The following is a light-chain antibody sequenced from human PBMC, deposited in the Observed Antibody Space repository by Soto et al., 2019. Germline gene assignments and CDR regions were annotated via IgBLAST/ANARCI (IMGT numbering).Light chain of an antibody. V-gene: IGLV1-40*01. CDR2: GNS. CDR3: QSYDSSLSGHVV. J-gene: IGLJ2*01. CDR1: SSNIGAGYD. Sequence: QSVLTQPPSVSGAPGQRVTISCTGSSSNIGAGYDVHWYQQLPGTAPKLLIYGNSNRPSGVPDRFSGSKSGTSASLAITGXQAEDEADYYCQSYDSSLSGHVVFGGGTKLTVL.